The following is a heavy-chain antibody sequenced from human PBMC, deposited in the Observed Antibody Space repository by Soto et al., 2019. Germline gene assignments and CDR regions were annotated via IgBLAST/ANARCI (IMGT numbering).Heavy chain of an antibody. V-gene: IGHV4-59*01. Sequence: PSETLSLTCTVSGGSISSYYWSWIRQPPGKGLEWIGYIYYSGSTNYNPSLKSRVTISVDTSKNQFSLKLSSVTAADTAVYYCARVGIEFGELLYLHYYYYMDVWGKGTTVTVSS. CDR3: ARVGIEFGELLYLHYYYYMDV. CDR2: IYYSGST. CDR1: GGSISSYY. J-gene: IGHJ6*03. D-gene: IGHD3-10*01.